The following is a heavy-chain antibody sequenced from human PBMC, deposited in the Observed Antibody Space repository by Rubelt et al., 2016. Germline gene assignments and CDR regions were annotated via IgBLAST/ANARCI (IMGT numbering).Heavy chain of an antibody. Sequence: QVQLQESGPGLVKPSETLSLTCTVSGGSISSYYWSWIRQPPEKGLEWIGYIYYSGSTNYNPSLKSRVTISVDTSKNQFSLKLSAVTAADTAVYYCARDRGNDYGDYVAFDIWGQGTMVTVSS. CDR1: GGSISSYY. D-gene: IGHD4-17*01. CDR2: IYYSGST. J-gene: IGHJ3*02. CDR3: ARDRGNDYGDYVAFDI. V-gene: IGHV4-59*01.